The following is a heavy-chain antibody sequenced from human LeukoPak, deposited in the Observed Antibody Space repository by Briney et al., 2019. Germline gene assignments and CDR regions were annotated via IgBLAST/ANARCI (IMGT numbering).Heavy chain of an antibody. CDR3: ARTYYSGSGIYQRWFDP. D-gene: IGHD3-10*01. CDR1: WFTVNSNY. V-gene: IGHV3-53*01. CDR2: IYSGGTT. J-gene: IGHJ5*02. Sequence: GGSLRLSCAASWFTVNSNYMSWFRQAPGQGLEWVSIIYSGGTTHYADSVKGRFTISRDNSKNTLRLQMDSLRAEDTAVYYGARTYYSGSGIYQRWFDPWGQGTLVTVSS.